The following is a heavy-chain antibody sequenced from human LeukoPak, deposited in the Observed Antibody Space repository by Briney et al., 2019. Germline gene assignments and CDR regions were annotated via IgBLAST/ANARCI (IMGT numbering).Heavy chain of an antibody. V-gene: IGHV3-21*01. J-gene: IGHJ3*02. CDR3: AREGTHEREVGPPSSSWYGFDI. CDR1: GFTFSSYS. CDR2: ISSSSSYI. Sequence: GGSLRLSCAASGFTFSSYSMNWVRQAPGKGLEWVSSISSSSSYIYYADSVKGRFTISRDNAKNSLYLQMNSLRAEDTAVYYCAREGTHEREVGPPSSSWYGFDIWGQGTMVTVSS. D-gene: IGHD6-13*01.